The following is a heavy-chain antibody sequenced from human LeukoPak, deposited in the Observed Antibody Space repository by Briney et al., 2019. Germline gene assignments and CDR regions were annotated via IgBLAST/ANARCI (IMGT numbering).Heavy chain of an antibody. CDR1: GFTFSKYW. D-gene: IGHD3-3*01. Sequence: PGGSLRLSCAASGFTFSKYWMSWVRQAPGKGLEWVANIKEDGSEIYYVDSVKGRFTISRDNARNSLYLQMRSLRGEDTAIYYCAGDRGYYNYFEYWGQGSLVTVSS. V-gene: IGHV3-7*04. CDR3: AGDRGYYNYFEY. J-gene: IGHJ4*02. CDR2: IKEDGSEI.